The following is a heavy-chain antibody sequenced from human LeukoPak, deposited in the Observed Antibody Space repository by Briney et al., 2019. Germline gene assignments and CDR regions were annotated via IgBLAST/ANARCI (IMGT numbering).Heavy chain of an antibody. CDR1: GFMFSSYW. V-gene: IGHV3-7*01. D-gene: IGHD2-15*01. J-gene: IGHJ4*02. Sequence: QAGGSLRLSCAASGFMFSSYWMSWVRQAPGKGLEWVANIKQDGSEKNYVGSVKGRFTISRDNAKNSLYLQMNSLRVEDTAVYYCARRWVADYWGQGTRVTVSS. CDR3: ARRWVADY. CDR2: IKQDGSEK.